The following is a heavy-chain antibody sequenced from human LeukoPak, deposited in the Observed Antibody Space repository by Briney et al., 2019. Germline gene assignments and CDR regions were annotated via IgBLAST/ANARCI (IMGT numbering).Heavy chain of an antibody. CDR3: ARDSMIVVVNDAFDI. CDR1: GFTFSDYY. Sequence: GGSLRLSCAASGFTFSDYYMSWIRQAPGKGLEWVSYISSSGSTIYYADSVKGRFTISRDNAKNSLYLQMNSLRAEDTAVYYCARDSMIVVVNDAFDIWGQGTMVTVSS. D-gene: IGHD3-22*01. CDR2: ISSSGSTI. V-gene: IGHV3-11*04. J-gene: IGHJ3*02.